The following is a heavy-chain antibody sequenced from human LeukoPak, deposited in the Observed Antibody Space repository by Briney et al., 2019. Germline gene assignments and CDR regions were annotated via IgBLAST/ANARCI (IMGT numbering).Heavy chain of an antibody. D-gene: IGHD5-18*01. CDR3: ASSSDTAMVIDY. CDR2: IYYSGST. J-gene: IGHJ4*02. CDR1: GGSISSSSYY. V-gene: IGHV4-39*07. Sequence: PSETLSLTCTVSGGSISSSSYYWGWIRQPPGKGLEWIGSIYYSGSTYYNPSLKSRVTISVDTSKNQFSLKLSSVTAADTAVYYCASSSDTAMVIDYWGQGTLVTVSS.